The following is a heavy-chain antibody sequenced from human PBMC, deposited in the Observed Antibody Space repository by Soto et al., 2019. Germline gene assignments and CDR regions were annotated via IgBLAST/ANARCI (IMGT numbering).Heavy chain of an antibody. CDR3: ARGEPIPYDFLATLRY. CDR1: GGTFSSYA. D-gene: IGHD3-3*01. Sequence: QVQLVQSGAEVKKPGSSVKVSCKASGGTFSSYAISWVRQAPGQGLEWMGGIIPIFGTANYAQKFQGRVTITADESTSTAYMELSSLRSEATAVYYCARGEPIPYDFLATLRYWGQGTLVTVSS. CDR2: IIPIFGTA. J-gene: IGHJ4*02. V-gene: IGHV1-69*01.